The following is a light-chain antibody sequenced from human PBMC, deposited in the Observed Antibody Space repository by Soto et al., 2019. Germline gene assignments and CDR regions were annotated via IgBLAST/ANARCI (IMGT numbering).Light chain of an antibody. Sequence: DIQITHAPSTRSASVGDRVAITCRASQSISSWLAWYQQKPGKAPKLLIYKASSLESGVPSRFSGSGSGTEFTLTISSLQPDDFATYYCQQYNSYSRTFGQGTKVDIK. J-gene: IGKJ1*01. CDR3: QQYNSYSRT. V-gene: IGKV1-5*03. CDR1: QSISSW. CDR2: KAS.